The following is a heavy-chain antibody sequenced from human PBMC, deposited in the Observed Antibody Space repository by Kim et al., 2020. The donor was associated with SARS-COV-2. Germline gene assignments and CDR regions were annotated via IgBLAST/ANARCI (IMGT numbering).Heavy chain of an antibody. CDR3: ARDFGYGTAHDL. D-gene: IGHD3-16*01. Sequence: GGSLRLSCAASGFSLSRYWMSWVRQAPGKGLEWVGQINGDGSEKYYVDSVKGRFTISADKAKNLLYLQMNSLRAEDTALYYCARDFGYGTAHDLWGQGTLVTVSS. V-gene: IGHV3-7*01. J-gene: IGHJ4*02. CDR2: INGDGSEK. CDR1: GFSLSRYW.